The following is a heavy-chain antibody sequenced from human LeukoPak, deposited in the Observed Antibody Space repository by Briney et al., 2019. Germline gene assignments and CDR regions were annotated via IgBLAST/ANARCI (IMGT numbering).Heavy chain of an antibody. CDR1: GFPLYNFW. D-gene: IGHD3-3*01. V-gene: IGHV3-74*01. CDR2: IKSDGST. CDR3: ARAPSEIGGYYPEYFRH. Sequence: GGSLRLSCTASGFPLYNFWMHWVRHVPGKGLVWVSRIKSDGSTNYADSVKGRFTSSRDNAKNTLSLQMNSLRPEDTGVYYCARAPSEIGGYYPEYFRHWGQGTLVTVSS. J-gene: IGHJ1*01.